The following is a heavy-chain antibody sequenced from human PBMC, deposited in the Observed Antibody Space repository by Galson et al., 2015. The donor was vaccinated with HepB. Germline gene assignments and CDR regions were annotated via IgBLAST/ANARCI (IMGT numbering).Heavy chain of an antibody. Sequence: SLRLSCAASGFTFSDYYMSWIRQAPGKGLEWVSYISSSSSYTNYADSVKGRFTISRDNAKNSLYLQMNSLRAEDTAVYYCARAHSIAAVVFDYWGQGTLVTVSS. V-gene: IGHV3-11*06. CDR2: ISSSSSYT. CDR3: ARAHSIAAVVFDY. J-gene: IGHJ4*02. D-gene: IGHD6-13*01. CDR1: GFTFSDYY.